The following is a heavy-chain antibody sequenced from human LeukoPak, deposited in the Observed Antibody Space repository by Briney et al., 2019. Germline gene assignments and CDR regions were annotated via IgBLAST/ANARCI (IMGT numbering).Heavy chain of an antibody. CDR1: GVTLTSAW. J-gene: IGHJ4*02. Sequence: GGSLRLSCAVSGVTLTSAWMSWVRQAPGKGLEWVGRIKGKTAAGAPDYVASVKGRFTISRDDSKNTLFLQMNSLKTEDTAVYYCLTGDYDFWSGFYSPNHYFDYWGQGTLVTVSS. D-gene: IGHD3-3*01. V-gene: IGHV3-15*01. CDR3: LTGDYDFWSGFYSPNHYFDY. CDR2: IKGKTAAGAP.